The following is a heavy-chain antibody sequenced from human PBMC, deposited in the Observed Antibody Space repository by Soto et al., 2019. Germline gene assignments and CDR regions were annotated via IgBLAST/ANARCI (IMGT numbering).Heavy chain of an antibody. J-gene: IGHJ4*02. V-gene: IGHV3-48*03. D-gene: IGHD3-10*01. CDR2: MSSSGSTA. CDR1: GFTFSRFE. CDR3: TRAAWFPYLSFY. Sequence: EVQLVESGGGLVQPGGSLRLSCAASGFTFSRFELHWVRQAPGKGLEWISYMSSSGSTAYYASSVEGRFTISRDNANNTVNLQKDSMRAEDTALYYCTRAAWFPYLSFYWGQGALVTVSS.